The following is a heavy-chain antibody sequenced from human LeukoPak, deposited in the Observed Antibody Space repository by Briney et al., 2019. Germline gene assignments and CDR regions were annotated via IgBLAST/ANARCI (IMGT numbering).Heavy chain of an antibody. CDR1: GVSNSSHY. D-gene: IGHD6-13*01. CDR2: IYYSGST. V-gene: IGHV4-59*11. CDR3: ARDCWYFSRYRAFEI. J-gene: IGHJ3*02. Sequence: SETLSFTCTVSGVSNSSHYWSWLRQPPGKGLEGVGYIYYSGSTNYNPSLKSRVTISVDTSKNQFSLKLSSVTAADTAVYYCARDCWYFSRYRAFEIWGQGTMVTVSS.